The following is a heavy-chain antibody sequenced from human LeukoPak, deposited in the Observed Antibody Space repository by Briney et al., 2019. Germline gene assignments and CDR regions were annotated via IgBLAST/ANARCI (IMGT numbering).Heavy chain of an antibody. CDR3: ANRIAAAGRVFDY. CDR2: ISGSGGST. V-gene: IGHV3-23*01. CDR1: GFTFSSYA. D-gene: IGHD6-13*01. Sequence: GGSLRLSCAASGFTFSSYAMSWVRQAPGKGLEWVSAISGSGGSTYYADSVKGRFTISRDNSKNTLYLQMNSLRGEDTAVYYCANRIAAAGRVFDYWGQGTLVTVSS. J-gene: IGHJ4*02.